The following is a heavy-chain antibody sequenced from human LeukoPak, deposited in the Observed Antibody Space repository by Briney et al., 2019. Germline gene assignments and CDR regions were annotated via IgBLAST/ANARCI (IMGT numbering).Heavy chain of an antibody. Sequence: GGSLRLSCAASGFTFSSYEMNWVRRAPGKGLEWVSYISSSGSTIYYADSVKGRFPIPRDNAKNSLYLQMNSLRAEDTAVYYCAGEGSQLDAFDIWGQGTMVTVSS. D-gene: IGHD2-2*01. V-gene: IGHV3-48*03. CDR3: AGEGSQLDAFDI. CDR1: GFTFSSYE. CDR2: ISSSGSTI. J-gene: IGHJ3*02.